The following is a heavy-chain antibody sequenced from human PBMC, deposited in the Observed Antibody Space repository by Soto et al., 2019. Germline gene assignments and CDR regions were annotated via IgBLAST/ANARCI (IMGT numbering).Heavy chain of an antibody. CDR1: GFLLTSRPMG. J-gene: IGHJ4*02. V-gene: IGHV2-5*02. CDR3: AHRLSGYNWNGGYFDY. CDR2: IYWDDDK. Sequence: QITLKESGPTRVKPTQTLTLTCTFSGFLLTSRPMGVGWIRQPPGKALEWLVFIYWDDDKRYSPSLKSRLTITKDTSGNQLVLTMTNTDPVDTATYYCAHRLSGYNWNGGYFDYWGQGALVTVSS. D-gene: IGHD1-1*01.